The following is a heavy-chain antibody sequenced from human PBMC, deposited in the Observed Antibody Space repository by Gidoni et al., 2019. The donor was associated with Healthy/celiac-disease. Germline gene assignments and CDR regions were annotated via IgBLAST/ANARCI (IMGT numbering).Heavy chain of an antibody. CDR2: IIPIFGTA. D-gene: IGHD6-13*01. CDR3: ARRTSIAAAGTYYYYGMDV. CDR1: GGTFSSYA. J-gene: IGHJ6*02. Sequence: QVQLVQSGAEVKKPGSSVKVSCKASGGTFSSYAISWVRQAPGQGLEWMGGIIPIFGTANYAQKFQGRVMITADESTSTAYMELSSLRSEDTAVYYCARRTSIAAAGTYYYYGMDVWGQGTTVTVSS. V-gene: IGHV1-69*01.